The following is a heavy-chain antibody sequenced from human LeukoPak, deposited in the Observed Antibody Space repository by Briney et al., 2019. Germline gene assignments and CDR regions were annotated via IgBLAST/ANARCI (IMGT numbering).Heavy chain of an antibody. CDR2: INPNSGGT. J-gene: IGHJ4*02. D-gene: IGHD2-2*01. CDR1: GGTFSSYT. Sequence: ASVKVSCKASGGTFSSYTISWVRQAPGQGLEWMGRINPNSGGTNYAQKFQGRVTMTRDTSISTAYMELSRLRSDDTAVYYCARAYCSSTSCYRAFDYWGQGTLVTVSS. V-gene: IGHV1-2*06. CDR3: ARAYCSSTSCYRAFDY.